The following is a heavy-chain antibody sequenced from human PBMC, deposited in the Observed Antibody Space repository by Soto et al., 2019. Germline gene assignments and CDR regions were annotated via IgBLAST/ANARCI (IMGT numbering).Heavy chain of an antibody. J-gene: IGHJ4*02. Sequence: QVQLVQYGAEVKKPGSSVKVSCKASGGTFSSYAISWVRQAPGQGLEWMGGIIPIFGTANYAQKCQGRVTITADESTSTAYMELSSLRSEDTAVYYCASGTYYDYVWGSYRPFDYWGQGTLVTVSS. CDR2: IIPIFGTA. D-gene: IGHD3-16*02. CDR1: GGTFSSYA. V-gene: IGHV1-69*01. CDR3: ASGTYYDYVWGSYRPFDY.